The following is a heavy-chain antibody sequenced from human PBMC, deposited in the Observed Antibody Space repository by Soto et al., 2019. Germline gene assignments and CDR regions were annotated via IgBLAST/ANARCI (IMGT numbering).Heavy chain of an antibody. CDR2: ISSNGGST. CDR1: GFTFSSYA. CDR3: ARGSAYSDYDLEY. D-gene: IGHD4-17*01. V-gene: IGHV3-64*04. Sequence: GGSLRLSCPASGFTFSSYAMHWVRQAPGKGLEYVSAISSNGGSTYYADSVKGRFTISRDKSTNTLYLHMNSLRAEDTAVYYCARGSAYSDYDLEYWGQGTLVTVSS. J-gene: IGHJ4*02.